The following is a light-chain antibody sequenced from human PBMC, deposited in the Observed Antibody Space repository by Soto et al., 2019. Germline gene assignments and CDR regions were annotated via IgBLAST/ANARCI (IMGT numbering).Light chain of an antibody. J-gene: IGLJ1*01. CDR1: RGIGVYDF. CDR3: KSYAGSNTDV. V-gene: IGLV2-8*01. CDR2: EVV. Sequence: RGIGVYDFVSWYPHHPGKAPRLIIYEVVQRPSGVPDRFSGSKSGNTASLTVSGLQAADEADYFCKSYAGSNTDVFGSGTKVTVL.